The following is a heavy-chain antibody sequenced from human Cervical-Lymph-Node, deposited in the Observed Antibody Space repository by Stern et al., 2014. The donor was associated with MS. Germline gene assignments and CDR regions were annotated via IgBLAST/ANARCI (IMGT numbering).Heavy chain of an antibody. J-gene: IGHJ4*02. CDR3: ARVSWRNYDSSGYYSK. Sequence: EVQLVESGGGLVQPGGSLRLPCAASGFTFSNSWMHWVRQAPGKGLVWVSRIDSDGSTTYADFVKGRFTIARDNAKNTLYLQMDSLRAEDTAVYYCARVSWRNYDSSGYYSKWGQGTLVTVSS. CDR1: GFTFSNSW. V-gene: IGHV3-74*03. D-gene: IGHD3-22*01. CDR2: IDSDGST.